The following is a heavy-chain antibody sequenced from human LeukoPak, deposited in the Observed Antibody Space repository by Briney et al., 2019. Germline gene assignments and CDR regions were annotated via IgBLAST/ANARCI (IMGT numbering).Heavy chain of an antibody. D-gene: IGHD3-16*01. CDR2: FDPEDGET. Sequence: GASVKVSCKVSGYTLTELSMHWVRQAPGKGLEWMGGFDPEDGETIYAQKFQGRVTMTRNTSISTAYMELSSLRSEDTAVYYCATGQLRRGSARMGAFDIWGQGTMVTVSS. CDR1: GYTLTELS. V-gene: IGHV1-24*01. CDR3: ATGQLRRGSARMGAFDI. J-gene: IGHJ3*02.